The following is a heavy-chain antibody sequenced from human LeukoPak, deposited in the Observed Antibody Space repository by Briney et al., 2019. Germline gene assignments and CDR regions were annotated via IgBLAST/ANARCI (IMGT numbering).Heavy chain of an antibody. CDR1: GFTFNKYA. D-gene: IGHD6-13*01. J-gene: IGHJ6*02. CDR2: MSGNA. CDR3: AKTTRYSNSPMDV. Sequence: GGSLRLSCAASGFTFNKYAMSWVRQGPGKGLEWVSAMSGNAYYAYSVKGRFTISRDDSKNTLYLQMNSLRADDTAIYYCAKTTRYSNSPMDVWGQGTTVTVSS. V-gene: IGHV3-23*01.